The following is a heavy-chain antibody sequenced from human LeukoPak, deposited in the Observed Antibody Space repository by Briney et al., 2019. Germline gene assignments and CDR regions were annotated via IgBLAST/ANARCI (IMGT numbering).Heavy chain of an antibody. V-gene: IGHV3-66*01. CDR1: GFTVSSNY. CDR2: IYSGGST. Sequence: GGSLRLSCAASGFTVSSNYMSWVRQAPGKGLEWVSVIYSGGSTYYADSVKGRFTISRDNSKNTLYLQMNSLRAEDTAVYYCARDPMYCSSTSCMGGAFDIWGQGTMVTVSS. D-gene: IGHD2-2*01. J-gene: IGHJ3*02. CDR3: ARDPMYCSSTSCMGGAFDI.